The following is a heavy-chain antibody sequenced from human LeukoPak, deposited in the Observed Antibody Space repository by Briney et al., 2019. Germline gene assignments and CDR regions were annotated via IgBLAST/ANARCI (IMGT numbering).Heavy chain of an antibody. D-gene: IGHD1-1*01. Sequence: SETLSLTCTVSGGSISSYYWSWIRQPPGKGLEWIGYIYYSGSTNYNPSLKSRVTISVDTSKNQFSLKLSSVTAADTAAYYCARTRNGRYFDLWGRGTLVTVSS. CDR1: GGSISSYY. J-gene: IGHJ2*01. V-gene: IGHV4-59*01. CDR2: IYYSGST. CDR3: ARTRNGRYFDL.